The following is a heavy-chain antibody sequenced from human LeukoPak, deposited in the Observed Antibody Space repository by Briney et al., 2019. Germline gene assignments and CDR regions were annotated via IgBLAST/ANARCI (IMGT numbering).Heavy chain of an antibody. CDR3: ARDSHYDILTGSLDAFDI. J-gene: IGHJ3*02. V-gene: IGHV4-59*01. Sequence: SETLSLTCTVSGGSISSYYWSWIRQPPGKGLEWIGYIYYSGSTNYNPSLKSRVTISVDTSKNQFSLKLSSVTAADTAVYYCARDSHYDILTGSLDAFDIWGQGTMVTVSS. CDR2: IYYSGST. CDR1: GGSISSYY. D-gene: IGHD3-9*01.